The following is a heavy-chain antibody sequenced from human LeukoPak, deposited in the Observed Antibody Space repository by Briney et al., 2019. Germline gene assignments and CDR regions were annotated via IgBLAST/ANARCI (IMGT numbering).Heavy chain of an antibody. V-gene: IGHV3-9*01. Sequence: PGGSLRLSCAASGFTFDDYAMHWVRQAPGKGLEWVSGISWNSGRIGYADSVKGRFTISRDNAKNSLYLQMHSLRAEDTALYYCAKETAKYYYGSGKGYWGQGTLVTVSS. D-gene: IGHD3-10*01. CDR3: AKETAKYYYGSGKGY. J-gene: IGHJ4*02. CDR2: ISWNSGRI. CDR1: GFTFDDYA.